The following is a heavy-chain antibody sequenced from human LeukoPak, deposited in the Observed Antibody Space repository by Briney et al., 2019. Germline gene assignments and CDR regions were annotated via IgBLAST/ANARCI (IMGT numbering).Heavy chain of an antibody. CDR1: GGSISGYY. V-gene: IGHV4-59*12. CDR3: ARLETYYYDSSDYWVFDY. D-gene: IGHD3-22*01. Sequence: SETLSLTCTVSGGSISGYYWSWIRQPPGKGLEWIGYLYYSGTTNYNPSLKSRVTVSVDTSKNQFSLKLSSVTAADTAVYYCARLETYYYDSSDYWVFDYWGQGTLVTVSS. J-gene: IGHJ4*02. CDR2: LYYSGTT.